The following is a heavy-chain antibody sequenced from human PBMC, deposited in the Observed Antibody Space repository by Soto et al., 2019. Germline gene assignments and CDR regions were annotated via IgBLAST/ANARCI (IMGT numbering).Heavy chain of an antibody. Sequence: QVQLVESGGGVVQPGTSLRLSCAASGSTFSSYGMHWVRQAPGKGLEWVVVISYDGRNKRYVDSVKGRFTISRDNSKNTLDLQMNSLRAEDTAMYYCAKDTYYHDSSGYYTFDNWGQGTLVTVSS. CDR3: AKDTYYHDSSGYYTFDN. V-gene: IGHV3-30*18. CDR1: GSTFSSYG. CDR2: ISYDGRNK. J-gene: IGHJ4*02. D-gene: IGHD3-22*01.